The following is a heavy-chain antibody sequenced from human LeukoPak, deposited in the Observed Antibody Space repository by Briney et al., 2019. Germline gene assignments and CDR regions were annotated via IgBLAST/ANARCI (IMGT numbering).Heavy chain of an antibody. Sequence: SETLSLTCAVYGGSFSGYYWSWIRRPPGKGLEWIGEINQSGSTNYNPSLKSRVTISVDTSKNQFSLKLSSVTAADTAVYYCARSPSLYYYGSGKDYWGQGTLVTVSS. CDR2: INQSGST. CDR3: ARSPSLYYYGSGKDY. V-gene: IGHV4-34*01. CDR1: GGSFSGYY. J-gene: IGHJ4*02. D-gene: IGHD3-10*01.